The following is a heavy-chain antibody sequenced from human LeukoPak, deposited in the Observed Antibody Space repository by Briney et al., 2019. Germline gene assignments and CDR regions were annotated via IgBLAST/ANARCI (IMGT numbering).Heavy chain of an antibody. Sequence: PSETLSLTCAVSGGSISSSNWWSWIRQPPGKGLEWIGEINHSGSTNYNPPLKSRVTISVDTSKNQFSLKLSSVTAADTAVYYCARSLYGSGSYYNWFDPWGQGTLVTVSS. CDR3: ARSLYGSGSYYNWFDP. D-gene: IGHD3-10*01. V-gene: IGHV4-4*02. J-gene: IGHJ5*02. CDR1: GGSISSSNW. CDR2: INHSGST.